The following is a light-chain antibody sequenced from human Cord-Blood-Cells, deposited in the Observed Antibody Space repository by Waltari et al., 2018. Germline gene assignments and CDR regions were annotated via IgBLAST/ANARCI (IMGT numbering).Light chain of an antibody. CDR3: RVWDSSSNRV. CDR1: NCGSKR. J-gene: IGLJ3*02. CDR2: CDS. V-gene: IGLV3-21*04. Sequence: YLQTQPLSVSVAPVQTARITCVGNNCGSKRPQWYQQQPGQAPMLVIYCDSNRPSGVSERFSGSNSGNTASLTISGVEAGDEADYYCRVWDSSSNRVFGGGTRLTVL.